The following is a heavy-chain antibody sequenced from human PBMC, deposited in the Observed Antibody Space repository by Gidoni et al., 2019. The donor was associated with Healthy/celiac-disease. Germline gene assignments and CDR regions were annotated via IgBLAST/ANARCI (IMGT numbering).Heavy chain of an antibody. CDR2: INHSGST. J-gene: IGHJ6*02. V-gene: IGHV4-34*01. Sequence: QVQLQQWGAGLLKPSETLSLTCAVYGGSFSGYYWSWIRQPPGKGLEWIGEINHSGSTNYNPSLKSRVTISVDTSKNQFSLKLSSVTAADTAVYYCARGNPGRSGGLFFPMRYYYYGMDVWGQGTTVTVSS. D-gene: IGHD2-15*01. CDR1: GGSFSGYY. CDR3: ARGNPGRSGGLFFPMRYYYYGMDV.